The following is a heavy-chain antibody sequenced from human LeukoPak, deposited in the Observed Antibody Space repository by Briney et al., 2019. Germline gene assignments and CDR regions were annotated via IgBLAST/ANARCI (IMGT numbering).Heavy chain of an antibody. CDR2: IIPIFGTA. J-gene: IGHJ4*02. CDR3: ARGEDYYDSSGYYSDY. D-gene: IGHD3-22*01. Sequence: SVKVSCKASGGTFSSCAISWVRQAPGQGLEWMGGIIPIFGTANYAQKFQGRVTITADESTSTAYMELSSLRSEDTAVYYCARGEDYYDSSGYYSDYWGQGTLVTVSS. V-gene: IGHV1-69*13. CDR1: GGTFSSCA.